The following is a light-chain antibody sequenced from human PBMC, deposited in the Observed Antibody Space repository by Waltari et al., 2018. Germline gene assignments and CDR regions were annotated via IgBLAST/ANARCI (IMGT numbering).Light chain of an antibody. Sequence: QSALTQPASVSGSPGQSITISCTGTSSDIGTFNLVSWYQQQPGKAPKLMIYEVTKRPSGVSNRFPGSKSGNTASLTISGLQAEDEADYFCCSYAGGSTVFGGGTKLTVL. CDR1: SSDIGTFNL. J-gene: IGLJ3*02. V-gene: IGLV2-23*02. CDR3: CSYAGGSTV. CDR2: EVT.